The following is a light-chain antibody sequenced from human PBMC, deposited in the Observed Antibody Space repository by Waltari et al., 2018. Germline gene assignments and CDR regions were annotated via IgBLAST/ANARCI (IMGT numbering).Light chain of an antibody. Sequence: DLQMTQSPSSMSASVGDRVPITCQASHDISIYLSWYQQKPGKAPKVLIYDASNLETGVPSRFTGSRSGTDFTFTISSLQPEDIATYYCQQYKDLPRTFGQGTKVEIK. CDR3: QQYKDLPRT. CDR2: DAS. CDR1: HDISIY. J-gene: IGKJ1*01. V-gene: IGKV1-33*01.